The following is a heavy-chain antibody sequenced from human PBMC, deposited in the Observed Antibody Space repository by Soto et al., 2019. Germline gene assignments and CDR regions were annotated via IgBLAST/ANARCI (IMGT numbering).Heavy chain of an antibody. D-gene: IGHD3-10*01. Sequence: QVQLQESGPGLVKPSQTLSLTCTVSGASISIGGYFWSWIRQHPGKGLEWIGHIYYNGSTYYNPSHQSRVTISVDTSKNQFSLRLTSVTAADTAVYYCATDEYFGSEIDFYYYGMDVWGQGTTVIVSS. J-gene: IGHJ6*02. CDR1: GASISIGGYF. V-gene: IGHV4-31*03. CDR3: ATDEYFGSEIDFYYYGMDV. CDR2: IYYNGST.